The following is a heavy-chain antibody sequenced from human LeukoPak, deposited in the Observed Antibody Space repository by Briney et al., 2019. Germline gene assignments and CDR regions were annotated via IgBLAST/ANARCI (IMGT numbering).Heavy chain of an antibody. CDR2: ISSSSSYI. Sequence: GGSLRLSCAASGFTFSSYSMNWVRQAPGKGLEWVSSISSSSSYIYYADSVKGRFTISRDNAKNSLYLQMNSLRAEDTAVYYCAVAYSSSSGAAIGYWGQGTLVTVSS. D-gene: IGHD6-6*01. CDR1: GFTFSSYS. J-gene: IGHJ4*02. CDR3: AVAYSSSSGAAIGY. V-gene: IGHV3-21*01.